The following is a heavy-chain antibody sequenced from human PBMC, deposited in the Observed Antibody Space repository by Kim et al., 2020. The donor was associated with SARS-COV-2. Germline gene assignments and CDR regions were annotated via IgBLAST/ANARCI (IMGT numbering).Heavy chain of an antibody. J-gene: IGHJ4*02. CDR3: TRDRGVTGGWHY. D-gene: IGHD3-10*01. Sequence: EYAASVKGRFTISRDDSKSIAYLQMNSLKTEDTAVYYCTRDRGVTGGWHYWGQGTLVTVSS. V-gene: IGHV3-49*02.